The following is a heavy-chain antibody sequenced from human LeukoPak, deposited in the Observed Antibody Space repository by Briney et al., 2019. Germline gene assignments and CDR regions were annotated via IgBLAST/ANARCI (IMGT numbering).Heavy chain of an antibody. Sequence: SETLSLTCTVSGGPISSYYWSWIRQPPGKGLEWIGYIYYSGSTNYNPSLKSRVTISVDTSKNQFSLKLSSVTAADTAVYYCARGVTYYYDSSGYFLDYWGQGTLVTVSS. V-gene: IGHV4-59*01. J-gene: IGHJ4*02. CDR1: GGPISSYY. D-gene: IGHD3-22*01. CDR3: ARGVTYYYDSSGYFLDY. CDR2: IYYSGST.